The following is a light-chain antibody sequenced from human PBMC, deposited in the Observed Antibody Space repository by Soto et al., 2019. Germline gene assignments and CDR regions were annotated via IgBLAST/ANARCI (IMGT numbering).Light chain of an antibody. CDR3: QQYNNWPLT. J-gene: IGKJ4*01. CDR1: QSISTK. CDR2: DTS. V-gene: IGKV3-15*01. Sequence: EIVMTQSPATLSLSPGERATLSCWASQSISTKLAWYQHRPGQAPRLLIYDTSTRAAGIPARFSGSGSGTDFTLTISSLLSEDFAVYSCQQYNNWPLTFGGGTKVDIK.